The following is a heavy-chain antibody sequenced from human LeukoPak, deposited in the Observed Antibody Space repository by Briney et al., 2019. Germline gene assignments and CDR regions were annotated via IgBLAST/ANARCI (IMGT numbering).Heavy chain of an antibody. V-gene: IGHV4-31*03. CDR2: IYYSGDT. Sequence: PSETLTLTCSVSGASSSTSGHYWSWIRQHPGKGLDWIVYIYYSGDTHYNASLRSRVSISVDTSQSQFSLKLSSVTAADTAVYYCARVLNYYDNSGYFYFFDYWGQGTPVTVSS. D-gene: IGHD3-22*01. CDR3: ARVLNYYDNSGYFYFFDY. CDR1: GASSSTSGHY. J-gene: IGHJ4*02.